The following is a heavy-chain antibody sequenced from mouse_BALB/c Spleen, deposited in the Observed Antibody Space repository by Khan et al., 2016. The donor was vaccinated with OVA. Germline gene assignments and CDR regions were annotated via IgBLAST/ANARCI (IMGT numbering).Heavy chain of an antibody. V-gene: IGHV1S135*01. D-gene: IGHD2-2*01. CDR1: GYSFTTYY. J-gene: IGHJ3*01. Sequence: VRLQQSGPELMKPGASVKISCKASGYSFTTYYIHWVIQSHGKSLEWIGYIDPFSGGTTYNQKFKGKATLTVDKSSSTAYIHLSNLTSEDSAVYYCTTHGYVAWFTYWGQGTLVTVSA. CDR2: IDPFSGGT. CDR3: TTHGYVAWFTY.